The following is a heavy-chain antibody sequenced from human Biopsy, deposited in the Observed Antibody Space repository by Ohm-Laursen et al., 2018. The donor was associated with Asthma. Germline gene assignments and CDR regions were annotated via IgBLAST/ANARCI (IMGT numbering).Heavy chain of an antibody. V-gene: IGHV4-31*03. CDR3: ARAQDYYDSRGYYRSFDY. CDR2: IYYSGST. CDR1: YGSVTSGSYY. Sequence: SDTLSLTCTVSYGSVTSGSYYWTWIRQHPGKGLEWIGFIYYSGSTYYNPSLKSRVSISIDTSKNQFSLKLSSVTAADTAVYYCARAQDYYDSRGYYRSFDYWGQGTLVTVSS. J-gene: IGHJ4*02. D-gene: IGHD3-22*01.